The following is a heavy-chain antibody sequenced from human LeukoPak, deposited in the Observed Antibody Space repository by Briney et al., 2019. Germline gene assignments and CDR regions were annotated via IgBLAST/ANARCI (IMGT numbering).Heavy chain of an antibody. CDR3: ARAAIEPWIDY. CDR1: GGSISSGGYY. Sequence: SETLSLTCTVSGGSISSGGYYWSWIRQHPGKGLEWIGYIYYSGSTYYNPSLKSRVTISVDTSKNQFSLKLSSVTAADTAVYYCARAAIEPWIDYWGQGTLVTVSS. CDR2: IYYSGST. V-gene: IGHV4-31*03. J-gene: IGHJ4*02. D-gene: IGHD1-1*01.